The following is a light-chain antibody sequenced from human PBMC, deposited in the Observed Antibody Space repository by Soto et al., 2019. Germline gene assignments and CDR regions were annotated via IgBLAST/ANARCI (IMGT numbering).Light chain of an antibody. CDR2: EVN. J-gene: IGLJ7*01. V-gene: IGLV2-23*02. Sequence: QSALTQPASVSGSPGQSITISCTGTFNDVRIYNLVSWYQQHPGRAPKLIIYEVNRRPSGISSRFPASKSGNTASLTISGLQAEDEADYYCCSFAGSNSIAVFGGGTQLTVL. CDR3: CSFAGSNSIAV. CDR1: FNDVRIYNL.